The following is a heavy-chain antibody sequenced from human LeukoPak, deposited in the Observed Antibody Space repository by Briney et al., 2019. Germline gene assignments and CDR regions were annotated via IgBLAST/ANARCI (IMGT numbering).Heavy chain of an antibody. CDR2: IKQDGSEK. V-gene: IGHV3-7*01. CDR3: AELGITMIGGV. CDR1: GFTFSTYS. Sequence: GGSLRLSCAASGFTFSTYSMTWVRQAPGKGLEWVANIKQDGSEKYYVDSVKGRFRISRDNAKNSLYLQMNSLRAEDTAVYYCAELGITMIGGVWGKGTTVTISS. J-gene: IGHJ6*04. D-gene: IGHD3-10*02.